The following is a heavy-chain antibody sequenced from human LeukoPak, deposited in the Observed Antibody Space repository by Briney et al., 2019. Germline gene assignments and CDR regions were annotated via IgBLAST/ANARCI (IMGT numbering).Heavy chain of an antibody. CDR1: GFTFSSYS. V-gene: IGHV3-21*01. J-gene: IGHJ4*02. CDR3: ARDTFIAARQRFDY. D-gene: IGHD6-6*01. CDR2: ISSSSSYI. Sequence: GGSLRLSCAASGFTFSSYSMNWVRQAPGKGLEWVSSISSSSSYIYYADSVKGRFTISRGNAKNSLYLQVNSLRAEDTAVYYCARDTFIAARQRFDYWGQGTLVTVSS.